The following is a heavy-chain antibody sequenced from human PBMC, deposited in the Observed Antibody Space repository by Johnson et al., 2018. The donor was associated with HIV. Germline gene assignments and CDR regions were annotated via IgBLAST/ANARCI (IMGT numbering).Heavy chain of an antibody. J-gene: IGHJ3*02. CDR2: ISGIGGST. CDR3: AKEGSRGTVTQAPDAFDI. V-gene: IGHV3-23*04. CDR1: GFTFSSYA. D-gene: IGHD4-17*01. Sequence: DVQLVESGGGLVQPGGSLRLSCAASGFTFSSYAMSWVRQAPGKGLEWVSAISGIGGSTYYADSVKGRFTISRDNSKNTLYLQMNSLRAEDTAVYYCAKEGSRGTVTQAPDAFDIWGQGTVVTVSS.